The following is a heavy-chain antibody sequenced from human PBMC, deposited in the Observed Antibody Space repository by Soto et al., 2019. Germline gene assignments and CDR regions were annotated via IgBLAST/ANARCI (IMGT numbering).Heavy chain of an antibody. D-gene: IGHD6-6*01. CDR1: GVTFISYG. CDR2: INSDGSST. V-gene: IGHV3-74*01. J-gene: IGHJ4*02. Sequence: RLSSAAAGVTFISYGMHWVRKAPGKGLVWVSRINSDGSSTSYADSVKGRFTISRDNAKNTLYLQMNSLRAEDTAVYYCARDSSSRSRYFDYWGQGTLVTVSS. CDR3: ARDSSSRSRYFDY.